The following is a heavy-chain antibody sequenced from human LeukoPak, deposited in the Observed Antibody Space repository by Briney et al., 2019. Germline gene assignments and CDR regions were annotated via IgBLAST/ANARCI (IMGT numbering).Heavy chain of an antibody. CDR3: ARSSISPHYYFYYMDV. D-gene: IGHD2-2*01. J-gene: IGHJ6*03. CDR1: GFTFSSYA. V-gene: IGHV3-30*01. CDR2: ISHDGNDK. Sequence: GGSLRLSCAASGFTFSSYAMHWVRQAPGKGLEWVAFISHDGNDKYFADSVRGRFTISRDISKNTLYLQMNSLRAEDTAVYYCARSSISPHYYFYYMDVWGKGTTVIVSS.